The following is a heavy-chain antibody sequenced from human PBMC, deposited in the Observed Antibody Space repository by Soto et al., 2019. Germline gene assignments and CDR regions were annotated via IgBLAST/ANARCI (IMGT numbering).Heavy chain of an antibody. V-gene: IGHV4-31*03. Sequence: SETLSLTCTVSGGSISSGGYYWSWIRQHPGKGLEWIGYIYYSGSTYYNPSLKNRVTISVDTSKNQFSLKLSSVTAADTAVYYSARQVDHDSWSGYPDYWGQGTLLTVSS. CDR1: GGSISSGGYY. CDR2: IYYSGST. CDR3: ARQVDHDSWSGYPDY. D-gene: IGHD3-3*01. J-gene: IGHJ4*01.